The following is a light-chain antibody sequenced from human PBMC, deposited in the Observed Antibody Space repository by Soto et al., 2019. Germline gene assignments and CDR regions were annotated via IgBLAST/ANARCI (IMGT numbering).Light chain of an antibody. CDR2: KAS. CDR3: QQYNSYSRT. CDR1: QSFSSW. Sequence: DIQMTQSPSTLSASVGDTVTISCRASQSFSSWLAWYQQKPGKAPKLLIYKASSLQSGVPSRFSGSGSGTEFTLTISSLQPDDLATYYCQQYNSYSRTFGQGTQVDIK. V-gene: IGKV1-5*03. J-gene: IGKJ2*01.